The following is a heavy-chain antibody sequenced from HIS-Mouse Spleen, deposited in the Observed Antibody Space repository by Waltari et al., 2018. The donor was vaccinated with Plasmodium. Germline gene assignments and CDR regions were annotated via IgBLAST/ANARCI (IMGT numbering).Heavy chain of an antibody. CDR2: INHSGST. V-gene: IGHV4-34*01. J-gene: IGHJ4*02. D-gene: IGHD6-13*01. CDR3: ARGRGAAAGRYFDY. Sequence: QVQLQQWRAGLLKPSDTMSLTCAVDGGSFSGSYWSWIRQPPGKGLEWIGEINHSGSTNYNPSLKSRVNISVDTSKNQFSLKLSSVTAADTAVYYCARGRGAAAGRYFDYWGQGTLVTVSS. CDR1: GGSFSGSY.